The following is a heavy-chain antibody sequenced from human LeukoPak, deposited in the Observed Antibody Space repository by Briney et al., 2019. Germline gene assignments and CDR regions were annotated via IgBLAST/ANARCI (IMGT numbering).Heavy chain of an antibody. CDR3: ARGKTLRFLEWLFFDAFDI. D-gene: IGHD3-3*01. J-gene: IGHJ3*02. Sequence: SETLSLTCAVYGGSFSGYYWSWIRQPPGKGLEWIGEIKHSGSTNYNPSLKSRVTISVDTSKNQFSLKLSSVTAADTAVYYCARGKTLRFLEWLFFDAFDIWGQGTMVTVSS. CDR1: GGSFSGYY. CDR2: IKHSGST. V-gene: IGHV4-34*01.